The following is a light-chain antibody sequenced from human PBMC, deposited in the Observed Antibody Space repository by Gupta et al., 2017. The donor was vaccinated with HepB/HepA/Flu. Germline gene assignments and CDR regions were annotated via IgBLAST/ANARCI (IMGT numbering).Light chain of an antibody. CDR1: QSVSSN. Sequence: EIVLTQSPAPLSLSPGERATLSCWASQSVSSNLAWYQQKPGQAPRLLMYGSSNRAAGIPARFSGSGSGTDFTLTISRLEPEDFAVYYCQQHNNWPLTFGGGTKVEI. CDR2: GSS. J-gene: IGKJ4*01. CDR3: QQHNNWPLT. V-gene: IGKV3-11*01.